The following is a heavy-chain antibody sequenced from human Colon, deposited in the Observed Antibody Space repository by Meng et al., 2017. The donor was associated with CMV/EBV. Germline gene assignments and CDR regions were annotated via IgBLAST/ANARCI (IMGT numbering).Heavy chain of an antibody. V-gene: IGHV1-2*02. CDR1: GYTFTDYY. J-gene: IGHJ5*02. CDR2: INSNSGAT. D-gene: IGHD6-6*01. CDR3: ERVGGWIGSSSIFGWFDP. Sequence: QGEVVRSGTEGKKPGASVKVSCKGSGYTFTDYYIHWVRQAPGQGLEWMGLINSNSGATKYAQKFQDRITMTRDTSISTAYMELTSLRSDDTAVYYCERVGGWIGSSSIFGWFDPWGQGTLVTVSS.